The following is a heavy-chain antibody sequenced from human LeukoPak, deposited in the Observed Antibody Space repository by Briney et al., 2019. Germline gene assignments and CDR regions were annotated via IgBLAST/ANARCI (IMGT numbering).Heavy chain of an antibody. CDR1: GGSISNYY. CDR3: ARGSRFSGFFGY. V-gene: IGHV4-4*09. Sequence: SETLSLTCTVSGGSISNYYWTWIRQPPGKGLEWIGYFYTSGSIDYNPSLKSRVTISVDTSKNQFSLKLSSVTAADTAVYYCARGSRFSGFFGYWGQGTLVTVSS. CDR2: FYTSGSI. J-gene: IGHJ4*02. D-gene: IGHD3-22*01.